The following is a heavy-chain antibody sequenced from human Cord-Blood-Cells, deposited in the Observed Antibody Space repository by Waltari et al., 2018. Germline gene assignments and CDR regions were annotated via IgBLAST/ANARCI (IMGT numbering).Heavy chain of an antibody. CDR3: ARGRDSSSSWFDP. Sequence: QVQLVQSGAEEKKPGASVKVSCKASGYTFTGYYMHWVRQAPGQGLEWMGWINPNSGGTNYEQKFQGRVTMTRDTSISTAYMELSRLRSDDTAVYYCARGRDSSSSWFDPWGQGTLVTVSS. CDR2: INPNSGGT. V-gene: IGHV1-2*02. J-gene: IGHJ5*02. CDR1: GYTFTGYY. D-gene: IGHD6-6*01.